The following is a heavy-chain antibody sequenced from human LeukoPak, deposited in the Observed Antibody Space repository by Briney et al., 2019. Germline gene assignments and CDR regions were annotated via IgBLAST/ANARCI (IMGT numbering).Heavy chain of an antibody. D-gene: IGHD2-2*01. Sequence: GGSLRLSCAASGFIFSSYWMSWVRQAPGKGLEWVANIKEDGSERYYVDSVKGRFTISRDNAKNSLYLQTNSLRAEDTAVYYCARRALRYCSSTSCPAQYYGVDVWGKGTTVTVSS. CDR2: IKEDGSER. J-gene: IGHJ6*04. V-gene: IGHV3-7*03. CDR3: ARRALRYCSSTSCPAQYYGVDV. CDR1: GFIFSSYW.